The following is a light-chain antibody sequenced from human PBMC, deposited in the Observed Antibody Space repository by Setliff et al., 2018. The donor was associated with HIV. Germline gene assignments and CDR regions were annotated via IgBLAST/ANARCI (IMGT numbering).Light chain of an antibody. Sequence: QSVLTQPASVSGSPGQSITISCTGTSNDNGDNKYVSWYQHHPGKAPKLIIYEVTRRPSGVSNRFSGSKSGNTASLTISGLQAGDEGDYYCSSFAPSSGYVFGSGTKVTVL. CDR3: SSFAPSSGYV. CDR2: EVT. V-gene: IGLV2-14*01. CDR1: SNDNGDNKY. J-gene: IGLJ1*01.